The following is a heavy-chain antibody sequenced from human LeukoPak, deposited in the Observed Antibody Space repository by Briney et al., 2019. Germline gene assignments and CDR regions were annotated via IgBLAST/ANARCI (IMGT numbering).Heavy chain of an antibody. Sequence: GGSLRLYCAASGFTFDDYAMHWVRQVPGKGLEWVSGITWNSGRIAYADSVKGRFTISRDNAKNSLYLQMNSLRAEDTALYYCAKGVTTIRGWFDPWGQGTLVTVSS. CDR1: GFTFDDYA. D-gene: IGHD2-21*02. J-gene: IGHJ5*02. V-gene: IGHV3-9*01. CDR2: ITWNSGRI. CDR3: AKGVTTIRGWFDP.